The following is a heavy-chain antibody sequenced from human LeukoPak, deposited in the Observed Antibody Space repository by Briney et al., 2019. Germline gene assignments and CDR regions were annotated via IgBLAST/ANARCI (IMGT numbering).Heavy chain of an antibody. CDR3: AREPRGHQSQYYYDTSGHNWFDP. D-gene: IGHD3-22*01. V-gene: IGHV4-39*07. J-gene: IGHJ5*02. Sequence: SETLSLTCTVSGGSISSSSYYWGWIRQPPGKGLEWIVSIYYSGSTYFNPSLQSRVTFSVDTSKNQFSLKLSSVTAADTAVYYCAREPRGHQSQYYYDTSGHNWFDPWGQGTLVTVSS. CDR1: GGSISSSSYY. CDR2: IYYSGST.